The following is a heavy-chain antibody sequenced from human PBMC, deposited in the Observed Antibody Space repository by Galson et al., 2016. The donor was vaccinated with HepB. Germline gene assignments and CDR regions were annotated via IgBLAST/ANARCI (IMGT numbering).Heavy chain of an antibody. CDR3: ATRDGNDWPPYFDS. CDR2: IIPVFGTA. CDR1: GGTFSNSP. D-gene: IGHD5-24*01. J-gene: IGHJ4*02. V-gene: IGHV1-69*13. Sequence: SVKVSCKAAGGTFSNSPMSWVRLAPGQGLEWMGGIIPVFGTAVYGKTLQGRVTITADVSASTVYMELRSLRSDDTALYYCATRDGNDWPPYFDSWGQGSLIPVSS.